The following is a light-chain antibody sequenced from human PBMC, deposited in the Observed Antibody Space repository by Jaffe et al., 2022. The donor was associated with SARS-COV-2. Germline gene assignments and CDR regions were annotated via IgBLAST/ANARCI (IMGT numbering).Light chain of an antibody. CDR1: ESVSSSY. Sequence: EIVLTQSPGTLSLSPGERATLSCRASESVSSSYLAWYQQKPGQAPRRLIYGAVSRATGIPDRFSGGGSGTDFTLTISRLEPEDFAVYYCQHYGSSPWTFGQGTKVEIK. V-gene: IGKV3-20*01. CDR2: GAV. J-gene: IGKJ1*01. CDR3: QHYGSSPWT.